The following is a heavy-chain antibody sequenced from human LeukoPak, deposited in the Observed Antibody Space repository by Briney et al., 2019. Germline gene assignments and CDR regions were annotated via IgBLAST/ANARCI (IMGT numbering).Heavy chain of an antibody. Sequence: GASVKVSCKVSGGTFSSQGISWVRQAPGQGPEWMGGIIPMFRTGNYAQKFQGRVTITADESTTTVYMELSSLRSEDTAVYYCARTLGVAAEGDHYCYYMDVWGKGTTVTVSS. D-gene: IGHD3-16*01. CDR3: ARTLGVAAEGDHYCYYMDV. V-gene: IGHV1-69*13. CDR2: IIPMFRTG. CDR1: GGTFSSQG. J-gene: IGHJ6*03.